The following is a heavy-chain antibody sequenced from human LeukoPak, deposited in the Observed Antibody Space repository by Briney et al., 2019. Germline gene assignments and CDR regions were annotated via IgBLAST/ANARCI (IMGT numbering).Heavy chain of an antibody. V-gene: IGHV4-59*01. Sequence: SETLSLTCTVSGGSISSYYWSWIRQPAGKGLEWIGYIYYSGSTNYNPSLKSRVTISVDTSKNQFSLKLSSVTAADTAVYYCARDPSGHWYFDLWGRGTLVTVSS. CDR2: IYYSGST. CDR3: ARDPSGHWYFDL. J-gene: IGHJ2*01. CDR1: GGSISSYY. D-gene: IGHD7-27*01.